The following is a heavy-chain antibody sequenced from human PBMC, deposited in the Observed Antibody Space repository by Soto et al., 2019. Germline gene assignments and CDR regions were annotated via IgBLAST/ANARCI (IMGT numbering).Heavy chain of an antibody. J-gene: IGHJ6*02. CDR3: ARKIVVVPAAIGYYYYGMDV. D-gene: IGHD2-2*01. CDR2: INHSGST. Sequence: TLSLTCAVYGGSFSGYYWSWIRQPPGKGLEWIGEINHSGSTNYNPSLKSRVTISVDTSKNQFSLKLSSVTAADTAVYYCARKIVVVPAAIGYYYYGMDVWGQGTTVTVSS. CDR1: GGSFSGYY. V-gene: IGHV4-34*01.